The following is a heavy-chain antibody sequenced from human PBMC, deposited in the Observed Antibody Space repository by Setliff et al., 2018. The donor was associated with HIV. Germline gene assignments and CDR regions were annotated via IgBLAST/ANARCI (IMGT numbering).Heavy chain of an antibody. CDR2: INPNNGGT. Sequence: GASVKVSCKSSGYTFTDYYIHWVRLAPGQGLEWMGWINPNNGGTSYAQKFQGRVTMTRDTSISTAYMELSRLTSDDTAVYYCANKREDRWVGPWGQGTLVTVAS. CDR1: GYTFTDYY. J-gene: IGHJ5*02. CDR3: ANKREDRWVGP. V-gene: IGHV1-2*02. D-gene: IGHD1-26*01.